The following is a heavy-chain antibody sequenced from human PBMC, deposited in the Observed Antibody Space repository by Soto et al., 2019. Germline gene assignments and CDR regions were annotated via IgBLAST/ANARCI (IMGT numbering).Heavy chain of an antibody. CDR3: ARSMHYSDGSNYSPFDY. Sequence: QVQLQESGPGLVKPSETLSLTCTVFGGSVSSGNYYWSWIRQPPGKGLEWIGYFYYTGSTNYNPSLKSRVTISIDASKNQFSLRLSSVTAADTAVYYCARSMHYSDGSNYSPFDYWGQGTLVTVSS. CDR2: FYYTGST. V-gene: IGHV4-61*01. D-gene: IGHD3-22*01. J-gene: IGHJ4*02. CDR1: GGSVSSGNYY.